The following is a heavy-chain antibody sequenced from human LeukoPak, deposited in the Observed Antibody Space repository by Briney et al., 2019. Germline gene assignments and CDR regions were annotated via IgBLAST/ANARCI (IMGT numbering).Heavy chain of an antibody. Sequence: PGGSLRLSCATSGCSFSDYAMNWVRQAPGEGLEWVSGLSGSGISTNYADSVKGRFTISRDSSKNTVYLQMNDLRAEDTAVYYCAKHISGSSTASFDSWGQGTLVTVSS. CDR3: AKHISGSSTASFDS. J-gene: IGHJ4*02. D-gene: IGHD1-26*01. CDR2: LSGSGIST. V-gene: IGHV3-23*01. CDR1: GCSFSDYA.